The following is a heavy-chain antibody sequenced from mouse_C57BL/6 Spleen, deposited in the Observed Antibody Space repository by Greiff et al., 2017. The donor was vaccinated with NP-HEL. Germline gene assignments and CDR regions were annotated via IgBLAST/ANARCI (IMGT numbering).Heavy chain of an antibody. D-gene: IGHD2-2*01. V-gene: IGHV1-54*01. CDR3: ARRGGYESWFAY. J-gene: IGHJ3*01. Sequence: QVQLKESGAELVRPGTSVKVSCKASGYAFTNYLIEWVKQRPGQGLEGIGVINPGSGGTNYNEKFKGKATLTADKSSSTAYMQLSSLTSEDSAVYFCARRGGYESWFAYWGQGTLVTVSA. CDR1: GYAFTNYL. CDR2: INPGSGGT.